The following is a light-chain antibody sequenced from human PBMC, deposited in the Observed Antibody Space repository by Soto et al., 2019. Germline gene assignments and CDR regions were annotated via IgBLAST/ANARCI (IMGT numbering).Light chain of an antibody. CDR2: KTS. V-gene: IGKV1-5*03. CDR1: QSIGSW. CDR3: HQYNSYWT. J-gene: IGKJ1*01. Sequence: DTQMTQSPSTLSASAGDRVTITCRASQSIGSWLAWYQQKPGKAPKLLIYKTSILENGVPSRFSGSGSGTEFTLSISSLQPDDFATYYCHQYNSYWTFGQGTKVEIK.